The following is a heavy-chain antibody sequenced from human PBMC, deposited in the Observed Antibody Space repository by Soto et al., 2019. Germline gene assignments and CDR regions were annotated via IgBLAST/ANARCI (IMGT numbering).Heavy chain of an antibody. Sequence: VKVSCKASGGTFSSYAISWVRQAPGQGLEWMGGIIPIFGTANYAQKFQGRVTITADESTSTAYMELSSLRSEDTAVYYCARDRRDGYNLNAFDIWGQGTMVTVSS. V-gene: IGHV1-69*01. D-gene: IGHD5-12*01. CDR2: IIPIFGTA. J-gene: IGHJ3*02. CDR1: GGTFSSYA. CDR3: ARDRRDGYNLNAFDI.